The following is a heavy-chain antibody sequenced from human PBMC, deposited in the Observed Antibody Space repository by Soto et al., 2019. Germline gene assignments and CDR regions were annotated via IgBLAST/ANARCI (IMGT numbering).Heavy chain of an antibody. D-gene: IGHD3-22*01. J-gene: IGHJ6*02. CDR3: ARDGPVYYYDSSGYRGGYYYGMDV. CDR2: ISYDGSNK. CDR1: GFTFSSYA. V-gene: IGHV3-30-3*01. Sequence: PVGFLRLSCAASGFTFSSYAMHWVRQAPGKGLEWVAVISYDGSNKYYADSVKGRFTISRDNSKNTLYLQMNSLRAEDTAVYYCARDGPVYYYDSSGYRGGYYYGMDVWGQGTTVTVSS.